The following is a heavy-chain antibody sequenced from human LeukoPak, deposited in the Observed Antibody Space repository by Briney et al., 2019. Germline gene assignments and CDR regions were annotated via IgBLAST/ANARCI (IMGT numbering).Heavy chain of an antibody. J-gene: IGHJ4*02. D-gene: IGHD3-3*01. CDR2: ISGSGGST. Sequence: QAGGSLRLSCAASGFTFSSYAMSWVRRAPGKGLEWVSAISGSGGSTYYADSVKGRFTISRDNSKNTLYLQMNSLRAEDTAVYYCAKTHYDFWSGYQLLYYFDYWGRGTLVTVSS. V-gene: IGHV3-23*01. CDR3: AKTHYDFWSGYQLLYYFDY. CDR1: GFTFSSYA.